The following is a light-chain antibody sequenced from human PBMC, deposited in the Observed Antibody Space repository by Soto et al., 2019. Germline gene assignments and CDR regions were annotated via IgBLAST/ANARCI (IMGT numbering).Light chain of an antibody. CDR1: SSNIGTYT. Sequence: SVVTQPPSVSGTPGQRVTISCSGSSSNIGTYTVYWYQQLPGTDPKLIIYSRGQRPSGVPDRFSASKSGTSASLAISGLQAADEADSDCGPWDGSLNVPVFGGGTKLTVL. CDR3: GPWDGSLNVPV. CDR2: SRG. J-gene: IGLJ3*02. V-gene: IGLV1-44*01.